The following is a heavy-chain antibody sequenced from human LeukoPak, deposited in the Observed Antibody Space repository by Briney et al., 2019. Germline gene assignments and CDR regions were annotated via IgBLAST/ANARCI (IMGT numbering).Heavy chain of an antibody. D-gene: IGHD5-12*01. CDR2: IIPIFGTA. Sequence: SVKVSCKASGGTFSSYAISWVRQAPGQGLEWMGGIIPIFGTANYAQKFQGRVTITADESTSTAYMELSSLRSEDTAVYYCARGTVATGNFDYWGQGTLVTVSS. CDR1: GGTFSSYA. V-gene: IGHV1-69*13. J-gene: IGHJ4*02. CDR3: ARGTVATGNFDY.